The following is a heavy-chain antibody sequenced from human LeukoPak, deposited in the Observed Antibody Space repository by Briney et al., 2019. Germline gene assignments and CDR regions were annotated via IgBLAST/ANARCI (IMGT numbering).Heavy chain of an antibody. V-gene: IGHV4-34*01. CDR2: INHSGVT. Sequence: LETLSLTCAVYGGSFNSYCWTWIRQSPGMGLEWIGEINHSGVTNYNPSLKSRITMSVDTSKNQFALQLNSVTAADSAVYYCARGARLLGWFVVGRPPSAYCFDSWGLGTLVTVSS. CDR3: ARGARLLGWFVVGRPPSAYCFDS. J-gene: IGHJ4*02. D-gene: IGHD3-3*01. CDR1: GGSFNSYC.